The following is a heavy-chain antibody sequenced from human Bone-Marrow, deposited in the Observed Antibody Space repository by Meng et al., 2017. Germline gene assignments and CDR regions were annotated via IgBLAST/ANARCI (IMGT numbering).Heavy chain of an antibody. Sequence: GSLRLSCAVSGGSISSSYHYWAWIRQPPGKGLEWIGSIYDSGSTQYKPSLKSRVTISVDTSKNQFSLKLSSVTAADTAVYYCARGRVYYDILTGYYVSIYYYYGMDVWSQGTTVTVSS. CDR3: ARGRVYYDILTGYYVSIYYYYGMDV. CDR1: GGSISSSYHY. CDR2: IYDSGST. V-gene: IGHV4-39*07. D-gene: IGHD3-9*01. J-gene: IGHJ6*02.